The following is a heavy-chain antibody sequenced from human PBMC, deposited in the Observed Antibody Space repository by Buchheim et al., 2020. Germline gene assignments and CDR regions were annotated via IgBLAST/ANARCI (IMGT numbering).Heavy chain of an antibody. CDR1: GFTFSNYA. V-gene: IGHV3-23*01. CDR2: IVGSGDSA. Sequence: EVQLLESGGGLVQPGGSLRLSCAVSGFTFSNYAMSWVRQAPGKGLEWVSVIVGSGDSAYYADSVKGRFTISRDNSENTVHLQMNSLRAEDTAVHYCAKARSGIAAAGSNYWGQGTL. CDR3: AKARSGIAAAGSNY. D-gene: IGHD6-13*01. J-gene: IGHJ4*02.